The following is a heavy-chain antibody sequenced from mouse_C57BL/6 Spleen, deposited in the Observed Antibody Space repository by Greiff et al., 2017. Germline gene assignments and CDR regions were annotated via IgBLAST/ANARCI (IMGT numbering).Heavy chain of an antibody. CDR1: GYTFTSYW. V-gene: IGHV1-64*01. CDR2: IHPNSGST. Sequence: QVQLQQPGAELVKPGASVKLSCKASGYTFTSYWMYWVKQRPGQGLEWIGMIHPNSGSTNYNEKFKSKATLTVDKSSSTAYMQLSSLTSEDSAVYYCARSHGSSYVDYWGQGTTLTVSS. J-gene: IGHJ2*01. D-gene: IGHD1-1*01. CDR3: ARSHGSSYVDY.